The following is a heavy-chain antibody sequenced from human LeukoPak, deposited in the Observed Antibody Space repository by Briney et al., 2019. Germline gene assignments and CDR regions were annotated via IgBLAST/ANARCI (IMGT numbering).Heavy chain of an antibody. J-gene: IGHJ5*02. CDR3: ARARDGHINNWFDP. Sequence: SETLSLTCTVSGGSITGYYWSWIRQPPGKGLEWIGYIYYSGSTNYNPSLKSRVTISVDTSKNQFSLKMSSVTAADTAVYYCARARDGHINNWFDPWGQGTLVIVSS. CDR2: IYYSGST. CDR1: GGSITGYY. V-gene: IGHV4-59*01. D-gene: IGHD5-24*01.